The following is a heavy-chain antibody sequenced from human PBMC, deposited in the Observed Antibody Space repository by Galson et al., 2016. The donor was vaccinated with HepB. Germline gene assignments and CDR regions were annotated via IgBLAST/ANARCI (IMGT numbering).Heavy chain of an antibody. CDR3: ARDSGYSYGYGFDY. D-gene: IGHD5-18*01. J-gene: IGHJ4*02. CDR2: IKQDGGEK. V-gene: IGHV3-7*01. Sequence: SLRLSCAASGFTFSSHWMSWVRQAPGKGLEWVANIKQDGGEKYFVDSVKGRFTISRDNAKNSVYLQMNSLRVEDTAVYYCARDSGYSYGYGFDYWGQGTLVTVSS. CDR1: GFTFSSHW.